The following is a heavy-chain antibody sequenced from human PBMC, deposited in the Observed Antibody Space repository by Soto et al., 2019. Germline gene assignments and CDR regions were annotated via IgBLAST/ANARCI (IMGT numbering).Heavy chain of an antibody. CDR1: GFTFSSYG. Sequence: GGSLRLSCAAYGFTFSSYGMHWVRQAPGKGLEWVAVISYDGSNKYYADSVKGRFTISRDNSKNTLYLQMNSLRAEDTAVYYCAKDLMPGTLAPPDDWGQGTLVTVSS. CDR2: ISYDGSNK. CDR3: AKDLMPGTLAPPDD. D-gene: IGHD1-1*01. J-gene: IGHJ4*02. V-gene: IGHV3-30*18.